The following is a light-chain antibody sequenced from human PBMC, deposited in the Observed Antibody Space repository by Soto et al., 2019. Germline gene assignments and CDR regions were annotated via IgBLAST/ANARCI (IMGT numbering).Light chain of an antibody. CDR2: DAS. J-gene: IGKJ1*01. V-gene: IGKV1-5*01. CDR3: QHYNSYSEA. CDR1: QSISTW. Sequence: EIKMTKSPSTLSASVRDRVTITCRASQSISTWLAWYQQKPGKAPKLLIYDASNLETGVPSRFSGSGSGTEFTLTISSLQPDDFATYYCQHYNSYSEAFAQGTKVAIK.